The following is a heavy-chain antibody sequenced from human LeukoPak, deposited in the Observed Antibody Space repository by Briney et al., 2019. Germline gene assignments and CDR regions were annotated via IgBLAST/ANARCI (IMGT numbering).Heavy chain of an antibody. CDR1: EFPAISNY. Sequence: GGSLRLSCPASEFPAISNYLAGVGQAPGRGLEGVSVIHSDGSSYYADYVKGRFTISRDISKNTVYLQVNSLRAEDTAVYYCAREGWEALGHYFDYWGQGTLVTVSS. V-gene: IGHV3-53*01. CDR2: IHSDGSS. J-gene: IGHJ4*02. D-gene: IGHD1-26*01. CDR3: AREGWEALGHYFDY.